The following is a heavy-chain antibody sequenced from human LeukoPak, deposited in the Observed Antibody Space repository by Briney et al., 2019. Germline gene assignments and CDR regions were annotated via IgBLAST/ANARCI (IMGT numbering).Heavy chain of an antibody. CDR3: ARPAEIGVGVDY. D-gene: IGHD3-3*01. CDR2: IYYSGST. V-gene: IGHV4-39*01. CDR1: GGSISSYY. Sequence: PSETLSLTCTVSGGSISSYYWSWIRQPPGKGLEWIGSIYYSGSTYYNPSVKSRVTISVDTSKNQFSLKLSSVTAADTAVYYCARPAEIGVGVDYWGQGTLVTVSS. J-gene: IGHJ4*02.